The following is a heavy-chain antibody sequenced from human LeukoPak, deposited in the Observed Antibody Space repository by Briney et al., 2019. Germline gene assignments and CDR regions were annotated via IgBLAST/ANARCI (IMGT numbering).Heavy chain of an antibody. CDR2: VSGSGGST. V-gene: IGHV3-23*01. CDR3: AKDQRGKCSGGSCLMDC. Sequence: GGSLRVSCAASGFTFSSYAMSWVRQAPGKGLEWVSAVSGSGGSTYYADSVKGRFTISRDHAKNTRYLQMNSLRAEDTAVYYCAKDQRGKCSGGSCLMDCWGQGTLVTV. CDR1: GFTFSSYA. D-gene: IGHD2-15*01. J-gene: IGHJ4*02.